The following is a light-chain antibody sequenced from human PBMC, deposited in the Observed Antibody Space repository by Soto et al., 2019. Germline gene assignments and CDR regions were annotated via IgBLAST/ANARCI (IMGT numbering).Light chain of an antibody. V-gene: IGKV3-20*01. CDR3: HQYDNAPQT. J-gene: IGKJ2*01. CDR2: GAS. Sequence: EILLMQSPCTLALSPGERATLSCRASQTLRRTYIAWYQQKPGQAPRVLIYGASKRATGIPERFSGSGSGTDFSLTISRLEPEDFAVYYCHQYDNAPQTYGQGTKVDIK. CDR1: QTLRRTY.